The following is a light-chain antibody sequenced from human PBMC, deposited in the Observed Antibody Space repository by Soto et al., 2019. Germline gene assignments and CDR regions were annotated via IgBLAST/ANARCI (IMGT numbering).Light chain of an antibody. V-gene: IGLV1-40*01. CDR1: SSNIGAGHD. CDR2: DNS. Sequence: QSVLTQPPSVSGAPGQRVTISCAGTSSNIGAGHDVHWYQQLPGTAPKLLIYDNSNRPSGVPDRFSGSKSGSSASLAITGLQAEDEVDYYCQSYDSSLSGWVFGGGTQLTVL. J-gene: IGLJ3*02. CDR3: QSYDSSLSGWV.